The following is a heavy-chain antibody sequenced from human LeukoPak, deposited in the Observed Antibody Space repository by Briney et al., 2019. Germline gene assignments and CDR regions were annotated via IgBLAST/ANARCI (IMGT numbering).Heavy chain of an antibody. V-gene: IGHV4-4*07. J-gene: IGHJ6*02. CDR1: GGSINKYF. Sequence: SETLSLTCVVSGGSINKYFWNWIRQPAGKGLEWIGRIYGGGSTNYSPSLKSRVTMSVDKSKNEISLQLRSVTVADTAVYYCARGWFGEFSLVYYYYGLDVWGQGTKVTVSS. CDR2: IYGGGST. D-gene: IGHD3-10*01. CDR3: ARGWFGEFSLVYYYYGLDV.